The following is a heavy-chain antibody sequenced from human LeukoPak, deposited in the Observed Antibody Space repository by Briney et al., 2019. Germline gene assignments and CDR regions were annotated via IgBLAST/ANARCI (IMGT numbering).Heavy chain of an antibody. V-gene: IGHV4-39*07. D-gene: IGHD3-22*01. Sequence: SETLSLTCTVSGGSVSSSHYWDWIRQPPGKGLEWIGSIYYGGSTYYNASLRSRVTTSVDTSKNQFSLKLSSVTAADTAVYYCARLPWASSGKNYYYYGMDVWGQGTTVTVSS. CDR3: ARLPWASSGKNYYYYGMDV. CDR1: GGSVSSSHY. CDR2: IYYGGST. J-gene: IGHJ6*02.